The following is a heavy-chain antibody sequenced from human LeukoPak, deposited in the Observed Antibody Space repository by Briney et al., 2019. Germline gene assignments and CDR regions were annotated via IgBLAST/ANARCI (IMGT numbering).Heavy chain of an antibody. CDR2: IYYSGST. D-gene: IGHD4-17*01. Sequence: SETLSLTCTVSGGSISSSSYYWGWIRPPPGKGLEWVVSIYYSGSTYYNPSLKSRVTISVDTSKNQFSLKLSSVTAADTAVYYCAKTTVTPEYFDLWGRGTLVTVSS. V-gene: IGHV4-39*01. CDR3: AKTTVTPEYFDL. J-gene: IGHJ2*01. CDR1: GGSISSSSYY.